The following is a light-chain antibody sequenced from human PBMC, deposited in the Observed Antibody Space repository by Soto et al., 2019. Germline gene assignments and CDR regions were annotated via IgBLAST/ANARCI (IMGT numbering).Light chain of an antibody. CDR2: SNN. J-gene: IGLJ1*01. CDR1: SFNIGTNN. CDR3: AAWDDSLNTYV. Sequence: SLLPQPASATRTPGQTGTMSCSGSSFNIGTNNVNWYQQLPGTAPKLLIYSNNQRPSGVPDRFSGSKSGTLASLAISGLQSEDEADYYCAAWDDSLNTYVFGSGTKVTVL. V-gene: IGLV1-44*01.